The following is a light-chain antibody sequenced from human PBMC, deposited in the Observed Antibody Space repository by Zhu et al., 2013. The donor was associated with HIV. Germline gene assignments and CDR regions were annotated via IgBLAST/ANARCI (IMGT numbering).Light chain of an antibody. CDR1: QRIGTW. V-gene: IGKV1-5*03. Sequence: DIQMTQSPAYLAASIGDTVNITCRASQRIGTWLAWHQQRPGKAPSLLIYKASILDNGVPSRFSGGGSGTEFTLTINSLQPGDFATYFCQQYNSYASFGQGTKVEV. CDR2: KAS. J-gene: IGKJ1*01. CDR3: QQYNSYAS.